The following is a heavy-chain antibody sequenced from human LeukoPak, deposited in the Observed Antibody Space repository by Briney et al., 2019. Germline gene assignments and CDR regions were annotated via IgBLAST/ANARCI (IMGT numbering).Heavy chain of an antibody. V-gene: IGHV5-10-1*01. CDR3: ASNPYYYDSSGYLGY. D-gene: IGHD3-22*01. Sequence: GESLKISCKGSGYSFTSYWISWVRQVPGKGLEWMGRIDPSDSYTNYSPSFQGHVTISADKSISTAYLQWSSLKASDTAMYYCASNPYYYDSSGYLGYWGQGTLVTVSS. CDR2: IDPSDSYT. J-gene: IGHJ4*02. CDR1: GYSFTSYW.